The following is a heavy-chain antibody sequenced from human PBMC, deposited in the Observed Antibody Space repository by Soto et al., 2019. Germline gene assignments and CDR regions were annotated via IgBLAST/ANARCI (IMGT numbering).Heavy chain of an antibody. CDR1: GFTFSRYA. V-gene: IGHV3-30*04. J-gene: IGHJ4*02. CDR3: ARPPFDSSGYYPN. D-gene: IGHD3-22*01. CDR2: ISYGGSDK. Sequence: PGGALRLSCVVSGFTFSRYAMHWVRQAPGKGLEWVASISYGGSDKKYADSVKGRFTISGDYFKDTLYLQMDSLRPDDTAVYYCARPPFDSSGYYPNWGQGTLVTVSS.